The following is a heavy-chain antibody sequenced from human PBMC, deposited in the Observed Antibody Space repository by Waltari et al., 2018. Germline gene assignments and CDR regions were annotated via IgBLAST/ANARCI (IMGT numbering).Heavy chain of an antibody. J-gene: IGHJ4*02. CDR3: VKGGWGFGAFYEQH. Sequence: EVQLVASGGGLVQPGRSLRLSCVGSGFTFDDYASDWVPQRPGKGLEWVSGIGWNSGAIGYADSVRGRFTTYRDNAKKSLYLQMGRLRPEDTALYYCVKGGWGFGAFYEQHWGQGIQVTVSS. CDR2: IGWNSGAI. V-gene: IGHV3-9*01. D-gene: IGHD3-10*01. CDR1: GFTFDDYA.